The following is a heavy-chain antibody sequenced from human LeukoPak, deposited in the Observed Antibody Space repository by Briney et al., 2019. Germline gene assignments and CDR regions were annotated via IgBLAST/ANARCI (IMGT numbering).Heavy chain of an antibody. J-gene: IGHJ6*03. D-gene: IGHD6-13*01. CDR1: GFTFSSYA. CDR3: WSSSSLNNYYYYYYMDV. Sequence: SGGSLRLSCAASGFTFSSYAMHWVRQAPGKGLEYVSAISSNGGSTYYANSVKGRFTISRDNSKNTLYLQMGSLRAEDMAVYYCWSSSSLNNYYYYYYMDVWGKGTTVTVSS. V-gene: IGHV3-64*01. CDR2: ISSNGGST.